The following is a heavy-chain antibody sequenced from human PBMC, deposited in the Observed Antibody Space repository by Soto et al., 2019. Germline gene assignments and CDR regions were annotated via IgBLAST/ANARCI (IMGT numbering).Heavy chain of an antibody. J-gene: IGHJ3*01. D-gene: IGHD6-13*01. CDR3: ARDLYSTYPSDAFNV. CDR2: IWFDGSKK. V-gene: IGHV3-33*01. CDR1: GFTFSDYN. Sequence: GGPLRLSCLASGFTFSDYNMHWVRQSPGKGLEWVAIIWFDGSKKYYADPVQGRFSISRDNSRDTLSLQMSGLRVEDTGVYFCARDLYSTYPSDAFNVWGRGTSVTVSS.